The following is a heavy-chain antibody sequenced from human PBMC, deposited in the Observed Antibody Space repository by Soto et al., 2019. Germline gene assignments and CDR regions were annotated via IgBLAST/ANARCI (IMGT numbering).Heavy chain of an antibody. CDR3: ARAKSRDAYNPLGY. D-gene: IGHD1-1*01. V-gene: IGHV3-53*01. J-gene: IGHJ4*02. Sequence: PGGSLRLSCAASGFTVSNDYMSCVRQAPGRGLQWVSVIYTAGPTYYADSVKGRFTISRDESKNTLYFQMDNLRAEDTATYYCARAKSRDAYNPLGYWGPGTLVTVSS. CDR2: IYTAGPT. CDR1: GFTVSNDY.